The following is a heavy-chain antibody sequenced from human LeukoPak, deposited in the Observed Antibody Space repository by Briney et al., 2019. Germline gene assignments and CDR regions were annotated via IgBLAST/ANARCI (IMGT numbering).Heavy chain of an antibody. J-gene: IGHJ4*02. V-gene: IGHV3-53*04. CDR3: AKDGGGELPYFDY. CDR1: GFTVSTNY. Sequence: PGGSLRLSCAASGFTVSTNYMSWVRQAPGKGLEWVSVIYSGGSTYYADSVKGRFTISRHNSENTLYLQMNSLRAEDTAVYYCAKDGGGELPYFDYWGQGTLVTVSS. CDR2: IYSGGST. D-gene: IGHD1-26*01.